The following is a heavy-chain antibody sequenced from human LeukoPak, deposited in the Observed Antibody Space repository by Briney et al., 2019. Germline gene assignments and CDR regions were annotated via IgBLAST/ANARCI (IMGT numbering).Heavy chain of an antibody. V-gene: IGHV3-9*01. CDR3: ARVSPPFSFDY. J-gene: IGHJ4*02. CDR2: ISWNSGSI. CDR1: GGSIVNYY. Sequence: LSLTCTVSGGSIVNYYWNWIRQPPGKGLEWVSGISWNSGSIGYADSVKGRFTISRDNAKNSLYLQMNSLRAEDTAVYYCARVSPPFSFDYWGQGTLVTVSS.